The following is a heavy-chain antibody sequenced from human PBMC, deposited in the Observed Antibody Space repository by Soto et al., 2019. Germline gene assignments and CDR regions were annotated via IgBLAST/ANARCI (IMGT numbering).Heavy chain of an antibody. J-gene: IGHJ6*03. Sequence: EVQLVESGGGLVQPGGSLRLSCAASGFTFSSYDMHWVRQATGKGLEWVSAIGTAGDTYYPGSVKGRITISRENAKNSLYLQMNSLRAGDTAVYYCARGYCSSTSFYGRKYYYYMDIWGKGTPVTVSS. CDR1: GFTFSSYD. CDR3: ARGYCSSTSFYGRKYYYYMDI. V-gene: IGHV3-13*01. CDR2: IGTAGDT. D-gene: IGHD2-2*01.